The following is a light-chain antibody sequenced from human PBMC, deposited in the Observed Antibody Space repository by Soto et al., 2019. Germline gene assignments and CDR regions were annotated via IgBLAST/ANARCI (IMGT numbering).Light chain of an antibody. CDR1: SSNIGAGYD. V-gene: IGLV1-40*01. Sequence: QSVLTQPPSVSGAPGQRVTISCTGSSSNIGAGYDVHWYHQLPGTAPKLLIFGNTNRPSGVPDRFSGSKSGTSASLAITGLQAEDEADYYCHSYDSTLSASIFGGATKLTVL. CDR2: GNT. CDR3: HSYDSTLSASI. J-gene: IGLJ2*01.